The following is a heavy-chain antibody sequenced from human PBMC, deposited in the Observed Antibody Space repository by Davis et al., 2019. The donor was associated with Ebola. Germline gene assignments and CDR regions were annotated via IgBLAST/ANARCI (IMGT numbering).Heavy chain of an antibody. Sequence: ASVQVSCNASAYTFTSYGISWVRQAPGHGLEWMGWISAYNGNTNYAQKLQGRVTMTTDTSTSTAYLELRSLRSDDTAVYYCARARGLAAAGDYWGQGTLVTVSS. CDR2: ISAYNGNT. CDR1: AYTFTSYG. CDR3: ARARGLAAAGDY. J-gene: IGHJ4*02. D-gene: IGHD6-13*01. V-gene: IGHV1-18*01.